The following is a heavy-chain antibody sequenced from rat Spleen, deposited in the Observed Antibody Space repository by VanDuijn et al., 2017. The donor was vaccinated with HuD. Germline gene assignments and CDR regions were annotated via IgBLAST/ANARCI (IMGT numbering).Heavy chain of an antibody. CDR1: GHSITNSYR. J-gene: IGHJ2*01. V-gene: IGHV3-3*01. CDR3: TRSVGYTYSFFDF. CDR2: INSAGST. Sequence: EVQLQESGPGLVKPSQSLSLTCSVTGHSITNSYRWNWIRKFPGNKLEWMGYINSAGSTNYNPSLKSRISITRDTSKNQFFLQVNSVTTEDTATYYCTRSVGYTYSFFDFWGLGVMVTVSS. D-gene: IGHD1-4*01.